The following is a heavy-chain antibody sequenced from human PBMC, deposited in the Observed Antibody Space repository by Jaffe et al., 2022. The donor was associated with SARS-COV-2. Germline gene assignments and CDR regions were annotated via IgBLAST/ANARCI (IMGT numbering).Heavy chain of an antibody. V-gene: IGHV3-15*01. Sequence: EVQLVESGGGLVKPGGSLRLSCAASGFTFSNAWMSWVRQAPGKGLEWVGRIKSKTDGGTTDYAAPVKGRFTISRDDSKNTLYLQMNSLKTEDTAVYYCTTRGYYDSSGYYPEYYFDYWGQGTLVTVSS. CDR1: GFTFSNAW. J-gene: IGHJ4*02. CDR3: TTRGYYDSSGYYPEYYFDY. CDR2: IKSKTDGGTT. D-gene: IGHD3-22*01.